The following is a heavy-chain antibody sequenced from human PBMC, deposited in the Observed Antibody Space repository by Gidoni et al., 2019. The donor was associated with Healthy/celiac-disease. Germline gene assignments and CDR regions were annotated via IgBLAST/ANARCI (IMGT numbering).Heavy chain of an antibody. CDR3: ARDTGITAAGNPMGY. CDR2: IRTSSSYI. J-gene: IGHJ4*02. V-gene: IGHV3-21*02. D-gene: IGHD6-13*01. Sequence: EVQLVESGGGLVKPGGSLRLSCAASGFTFSSYSMNWVRQAPGKGLEWVSSIRTSSSYIYYADSVKGRFTISRDNAKNSLYLQMNSLRAEDTALYYCARDTGITAAGNPMGYWGQGTLVTVSS. CDR1: GFTFSSYS.